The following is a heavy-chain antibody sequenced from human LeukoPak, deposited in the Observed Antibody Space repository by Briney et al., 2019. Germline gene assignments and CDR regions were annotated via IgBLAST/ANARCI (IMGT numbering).Heavy chain of an antibody. D-gene: IGHD2-21*02. V-gene: IGHV3-21*01. Sequence: PGGSLRLSCAASGFTFSSYSMNWVRQAPGKGLEWVSSISSSSSYIYYADSVKGRFTISRDNAKNSLYLQMNSLRDEDTAVYYCAIIGSRQGDIDYWGQGTLVTVSS. CDR2: ISSSSSYI. CDR3: AIIGSRQGDIDY. J-gene: IGHJ4*02. CDR1: GFTFSSYS.